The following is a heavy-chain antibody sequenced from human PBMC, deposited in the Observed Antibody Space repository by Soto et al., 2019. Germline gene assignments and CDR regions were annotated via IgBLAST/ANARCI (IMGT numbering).Heavy chain of an antibody. CDR3: TQYSSSPPGWFDP. Sequence: QVPLVQSGAEVKKPGSSVKVSCKASGGTFSSYAISWVRQAPGQGLEWMGGIIPIFGTANYAQKFQGRVTITADKSTSTAYMELSSLRSEDTAVYYCTQYSSSPPGWFDPWGQGTLVTVSS. V-gene: IGHV1-69*06. J-gene: IGHJ5*02. CDR1: GGTFSSYA. D-gene: IGHD6-6*01. CDR2: IIPIFGTA.